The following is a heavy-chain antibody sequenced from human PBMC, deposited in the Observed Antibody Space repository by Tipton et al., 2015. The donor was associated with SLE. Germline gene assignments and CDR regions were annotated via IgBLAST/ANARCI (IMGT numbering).Heavy chain of an antibody. J-gene: IGHJ4*02. V-gene: IGHV3-48*03. Sequence: SLRLSCAASGFTFSSYEMNWVRQAPGKGLEWISYISGSGSTIYYADSVKGRFTISRDNAKNSLFLQMNTLRAEDTAVYYCARGKYYFDYWGQGALVTVSS. D-gene: IGHD2/OR15-2a*01. CDR1: GFTFSSYE. CDR2: ISGSGSTI. CDR3: ARGKYYFDY.